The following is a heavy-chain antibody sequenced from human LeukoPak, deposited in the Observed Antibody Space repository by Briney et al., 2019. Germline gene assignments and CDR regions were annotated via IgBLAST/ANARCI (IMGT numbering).Heavy chain of an antibody. J-gene: IGHJ6*03. CDR1: GYTFTSYG. V-gene: IGHV1-18*01. CDR3: ARDRVPAAIRDYYHYYMDA. D-gene: IGHD2-2*02. CDR2: ISAYNGNT. Sequence: ASVTVSCKASGYTFTSYGISWVRQAPGQGLEWMGWISAYNGNTNYAQKLQGRVTMTTDTSTSTAYMELRGLRSDDTAVYYCARDRVPAAIRDYYHYYMDAWGKGTTVTVSS.